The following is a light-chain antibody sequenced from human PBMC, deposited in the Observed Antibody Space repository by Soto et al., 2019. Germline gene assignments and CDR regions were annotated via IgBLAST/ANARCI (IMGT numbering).Light chain of an antibody. J-gene: IGKJ2*01. V-gene: IGKV1-39*01. CDR2: AAS. Sequence: DIQMTQSPSSLSASVGDRVTITCRASQSISSYLNWYQQKPGKAPKLLIYAASSLQSGVPSRFSGSGSGTDFTLTISSLKPEDFATNYCQQSYSNPRTFGQGTQVDIK. CDR1: QSISSY. CDR3: QQSYSNPRT.